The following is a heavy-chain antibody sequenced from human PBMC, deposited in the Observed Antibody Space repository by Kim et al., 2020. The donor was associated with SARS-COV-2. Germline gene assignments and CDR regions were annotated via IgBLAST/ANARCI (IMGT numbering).Heavy chain of an antibody. CDR2: INHSGST. J-gene: IGHJ4*02. D-gene: IGHD6-6*01. V-gene: IGHV4-34*01. CDR3: ARGGWYSSSSNFDY. Sequence: SETLSLTCAVYGGSLSGYYWSWIRQPPGKGLEWIGEINHSGSTNYNPSLKSRVTISVDTSKNQFSLKLSSVTAADTAVYYCARGGWYSSSSNFDYWGQGTLVTVSS. CDR1: GGSLSGYY.